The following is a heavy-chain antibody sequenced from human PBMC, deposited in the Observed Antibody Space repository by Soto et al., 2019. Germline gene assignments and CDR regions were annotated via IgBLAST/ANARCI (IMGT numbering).Heavy chain of an antibody. CDR1: GGTFSSYA. Sequence: SVKVSCKASGGTFSSYAISWVRQAPGQGLEWMGGIIPIFGTANYAQKFQGRVTITADESTSTAYMELSSLRSEDTAVYYCARGAYYDSSGYSDFDYWGQGTLVTVSS. J-gene: IGHJ4*02. CDR3: ARGAYYDSSGYSDFDY. D-gene: IGHD3-22*01. V-gene: IGHV1-69*13. CDR2: IIPIFGTA.